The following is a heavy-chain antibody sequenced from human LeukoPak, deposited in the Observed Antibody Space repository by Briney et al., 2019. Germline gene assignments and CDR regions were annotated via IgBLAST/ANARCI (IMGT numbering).Heavy chain of an antibody. Sequence: GGSLRLSCAASGFTFSNYALHWVRQAPGKGLEWVAVISYDGSNKYYADSEKGRFTISRDNSENTLYLQTNSLRAEDTAVYYCVLTVVNAFDIWGQGTLVTVSS. CDR3: VLTVVNAFDI. CDR1: GFTFSNYA. CDR2: ISYDGSNK. J-gene: IGHJ3*02. V-gene: IGHV3-30-3*01. D-gene: IGHD2-21*02.